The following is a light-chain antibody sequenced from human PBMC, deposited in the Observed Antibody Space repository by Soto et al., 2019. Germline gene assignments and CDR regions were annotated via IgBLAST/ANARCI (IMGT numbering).Light chain of an antibody. CDR3: QSYDSSLSGCLV. CDR1: SSNIGAGYD. J-gene: IGLJ2*01. V-gene: IGLV1-40*01. Sequence: QPVLTQPPSVSGAPGQRVTISCTGSSSNIGAGYDVHWYQQLLGTAPKLLIYGNSNRPSGVPDRFSGSKSGTPASLAITGLQAEDEADYYCQSYDSSLSGCLVFGGGTKLTVL. CDR2: GNS.